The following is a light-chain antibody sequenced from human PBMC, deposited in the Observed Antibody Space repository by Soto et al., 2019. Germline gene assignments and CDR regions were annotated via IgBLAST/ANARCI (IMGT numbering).Light chain of an antibody. CDR2: DVS. V-gene: IGLV2-14*02. CDR1: RSDIGSYNL. Sequence: QSALTQPASVSGSPGQSITISCTGTRSDIGSYNLVSWYQQHPGKAPKLIIYDVSFRPSGISDRFSGSKSGNTASLTISGLQAEDEADYFWSSYTGSSTSFGGGTKLTVL. J-gene: IGLJ3*02. CDR3: SSYTGSSTS.